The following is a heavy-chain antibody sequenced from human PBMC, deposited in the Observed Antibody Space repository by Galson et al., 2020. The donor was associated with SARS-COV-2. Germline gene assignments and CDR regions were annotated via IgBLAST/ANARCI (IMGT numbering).Heavy chain of an antibody. J-gene: IGHJ3*01. Sequence: SVKVSCKASGFTFFSSTVQWVRQARGQGLEWIGWIVVGSGNTNHAQKFQERVTITSDMSTYTAYMELSSLSPDDTAVYYCAAATYFYDSSGLDAVDVWGHGTMVTVSS. CDR2: IVVGSGNT. CDR3: AAATYFYDSSGLDAVDV. D-gene: IGHD3-22*01. V-gene: IGHV1-58*01. CDR1: GFTFFSST.